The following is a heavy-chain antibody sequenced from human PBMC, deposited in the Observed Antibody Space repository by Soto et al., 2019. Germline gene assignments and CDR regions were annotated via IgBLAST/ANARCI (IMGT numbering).Heavy chain of an antibody. D-gene: IGHD3-3*01. CDR3: ARDLRQEPGVVIMAY. Sequence: SETLSLTCTVSGGSISSSSYYWGWIRQPPGKGLEWIGSIYYSGSTYYNPSLKSRVTISVDTSKNQFSLKLSSVTAADTAVYYCARDLRQEPGVVIMAYWGQGTLVTVSS. V-gene: IGHV4-39*02. CDR1: GGSISSSSYY. CDR2: IYYSGST. J-gene: IGHJ4*02.